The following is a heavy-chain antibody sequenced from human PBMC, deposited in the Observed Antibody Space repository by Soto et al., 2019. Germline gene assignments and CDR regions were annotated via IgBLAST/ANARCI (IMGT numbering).Heavy chain of an antibody. D-gene: IGHD6-19*01. CDR2: MDWDDDK. CDR3: ARIRGYSSGWYGDFDY. J-gene: IGHJ4*02. CDR1: GFSLSTSGMC. V-gene: IGHV2-70*01. Sequence: SGPTLVNPTQTLTLTCTFSGFSLSTSGMCVSWIRQPPGKALEWLALMDWDDDKYYSTSLKTRLTISKDTSKNQVVLTMTNMDPVDTATYYCARIRGYSSGWYGDFDYWGQGTLVTVSS.